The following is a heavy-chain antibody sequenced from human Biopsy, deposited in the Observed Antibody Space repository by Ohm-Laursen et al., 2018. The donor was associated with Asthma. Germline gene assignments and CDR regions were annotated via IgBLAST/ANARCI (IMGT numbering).Heavy chain of an antibody. Sequence: SYTVSGYTFNSAGITWARQAPRQGLGWMGWISVYIGNTKVAQKLQDRVTMITDTSTSTAYMELSSLRCDDTAVYFCARAVDYSHYYGIDVWGQGTTVTVS. CDR1: GYTFNSAG. CDR2: ISVYIGNT. D-gene: IGHD3-10*01. V-gene: IGHV1-18*01. CDR3: ARAVDYSHYYGIDV. J-gene: IGHJ6*02.